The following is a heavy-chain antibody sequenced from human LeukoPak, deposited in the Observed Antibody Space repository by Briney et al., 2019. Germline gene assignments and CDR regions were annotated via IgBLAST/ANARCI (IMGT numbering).Heavy chain of an antibody. Sequence: GGSLRLSCVGSGFTIGTAWMSWVRQAPGKGLEWLGHIKSEGEGATTDYAAPAKGRFAISRDDSKSMIYLQMSSLKIDDTAIYYCIAHFPYFYGFDVWGKGTTVTVSS. V-gene: IGHV3-15*01. CDR2: IKSEGEGATT. CDR1: GFTIGTAW. D-gene: IGHD3-3*02. J-gene: IGHJ6*04. CDR3: IAHFPYFYGFDV.